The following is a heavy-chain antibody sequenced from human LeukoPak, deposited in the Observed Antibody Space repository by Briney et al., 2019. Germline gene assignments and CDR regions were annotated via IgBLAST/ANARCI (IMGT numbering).Heavy chain of an antibody. Sequence: SETLSLTCAVYGGSFSGYYWSWIRQPPGKGLEWIGEINHSGSTNYNPSLKSRVTISVDTSKNQFSLKLSSVTAADTAVYYCARGEINSSGWLGYYYYYMDVWGKGTTVTISS. V-gene: IGHV4-34*01. CDR3: ARGEINSSGWLGYYYYYMDV. D-gene: IGHD6-19*01. CDR2: INHSGST. J-gene: IGHJ6*03. CDR1: GGSFSGYY.